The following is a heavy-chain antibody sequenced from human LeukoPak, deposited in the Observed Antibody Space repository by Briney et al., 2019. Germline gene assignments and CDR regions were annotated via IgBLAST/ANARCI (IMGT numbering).Heavy chain of an antibody. CDR2: ISAYNGNT. CDR1: GYTFTSYG. D-gene: IGHD3-22*01. CDR3: ARNSDYYDSSGYTY. Sequence: GASVKVSCKASGYTFTSYGISWVRQAPGQGLEWMGWISAYNGNTNYAQKLQGRVTMTTDTSTSTAYMELRSLRSDDTAVYYCARNSDYYDSSGYTYWGQGTLVTVSS. V-gene: IGHV1-18*01. J-gene: IGHJ4*02.